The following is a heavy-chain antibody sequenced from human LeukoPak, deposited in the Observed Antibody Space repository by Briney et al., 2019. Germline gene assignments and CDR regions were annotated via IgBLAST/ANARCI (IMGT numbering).Heavy chain of an antibody. CDR3: ARDPEDIVVVPAAIPGSWFDP. V-gene: IGHV3-20*04. Sequence: PGGSLRLSCAASGFTFDDYAMHWVRQAPGKGLEWVSGINWNGGSTGYADSVKGRFTISRDNAKNSLYLQMNSLRAEDTALYYCARDPEDIVVVPAAIPGSWFDPWGQGTLVTVSS. CDR2: INWNGGST. J-gene: IGHJ5*02. D-gene: IGHD2-2*02. CDR1: GFTFDDYA.